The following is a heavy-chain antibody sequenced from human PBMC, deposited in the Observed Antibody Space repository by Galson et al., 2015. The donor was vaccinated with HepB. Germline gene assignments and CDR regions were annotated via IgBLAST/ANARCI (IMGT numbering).Heavy chain of an antibody. Sequence: SVKVSCKASGYTFTGYYMHWVRQAPGQGLEWMGWINPNSGGTNYAQKFQGWVTMTRDTSTSTVYMEVRSLRSDDTAVYYCSRVRYDSSYGMDVWGQGTTVTVSS. CDR3: SRVRYDSSYGMDV. J-gene: IGHJ6*01. V-gene: IGHV1-2*04. D-gene: IGHD3-22*01. CDR2: INPNSGGT. CDR1: GYTFTGYY.